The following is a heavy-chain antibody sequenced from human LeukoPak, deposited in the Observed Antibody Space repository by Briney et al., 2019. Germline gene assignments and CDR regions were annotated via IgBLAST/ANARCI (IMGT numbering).Heavy chain of an antibody. V-gene: IGHV1-3*01. CDR3: ARDQVTPTYYDFWSGYYPNWFDP. Sequence: ASVKVSCKASGYTFTSYAMHWVRQAPGQRLEWMGWINAGNGNTKYSQKFQGRVTITRDTSAGTAYMELSSLRSEDTAVYYCARDQVTPTYYDFWSGYYPNWFDPWGQGTLVTVSS. CDR1: GYTFTSYA. D-gene: IGHD3-3*01. J-gene: IGHJ5*02. CDR2: INAGNGNT.